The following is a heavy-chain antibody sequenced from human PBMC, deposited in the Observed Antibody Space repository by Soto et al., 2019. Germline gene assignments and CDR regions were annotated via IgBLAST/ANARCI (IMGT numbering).Heavy chain of an antibody. CDR3: ATLRLRPPTYYYDSSGYSGSDY. CDR1: GFPFSSYS. D-gene: IGHD3-22*01. V-gene: IGHV3-21*01. Sequence: GGSLRLSCTASGFPFSSYSMNWVRQAPGKGLEWVSSISSSSSYIYYADSVKGRFTISRDNAKNSLYLQMNSLRAEDTAVYYCATLRLRPPTYYYDSSGYSGSDYWGQGTLVTVSS. J-gene: IGHJ4*02. CDR2: ISSSSSYI.